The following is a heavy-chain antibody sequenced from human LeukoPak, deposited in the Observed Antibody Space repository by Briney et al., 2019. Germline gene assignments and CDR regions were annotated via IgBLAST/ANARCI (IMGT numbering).Heavy chain of an antibody. CDR3: AREVDYGDPNYYYYYMDV. Sequence: ASVKVSCEASGYTFTGYSMHWVRQAPGQGLEWMGRINPNSGGANYAQKFQGRVTMTRDTSISTAYMELSRLRSDDTAVYYCAREVDYGDPNYYYYYMDVWGKGTTVTVSS. J-gene: IGHJ6*03. CDR1: GYTFTGYS. V-gene: IGHV1-2*06. D-gene: IGHD4-17*01. CDR2: INPNSGGA.